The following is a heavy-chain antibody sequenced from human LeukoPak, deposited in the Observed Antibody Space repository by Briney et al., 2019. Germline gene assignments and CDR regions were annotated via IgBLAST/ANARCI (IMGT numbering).Heavy chain of an antibody. D-gene: IGHD1-7*01. CDR2: IYSGGST. V-gene: IGHV3-66*01. CDR1: GFTVSSNY. Sequence: GGSLRLSCAASGFTVSSNYMGWVRQAAGKGLEWVSVIYSGGSTYYADYVKGRFTISRDNSKNTLYLQMNSLRAEDTAVYYCARDYAGTTGSVYYYYRMDVWGQGTTVTVSS. CDR3: ARDYAGTTGSVYYYYRMDV. J-gene: IGHJ6*02.